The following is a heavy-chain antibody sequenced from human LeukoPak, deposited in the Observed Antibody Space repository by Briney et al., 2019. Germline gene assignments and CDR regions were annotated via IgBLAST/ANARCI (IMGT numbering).Heavy chain of an antibody. Sequence: QPGGSLRLSCAASGFTFSDSHMSWVRQAPGKGLEWVSGISGSGDNTYYADSVKGRFTISRDNSKNTLYLQMNSLRAEDTAVYYCAKSNGDYVRGSGYFDYWGQGTLVTVSS. CDR2: ISGSGDNT. D-gene: IGHD4-17*01. CDR3: AKSNGDYVRGSGYFDY. CDR1: GFTFSDSH. V-gene: IGHV3-23*01. J-gene: IGHJ4*02.